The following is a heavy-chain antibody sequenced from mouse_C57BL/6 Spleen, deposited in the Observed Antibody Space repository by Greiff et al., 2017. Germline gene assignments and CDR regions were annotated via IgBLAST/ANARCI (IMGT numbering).Heavy chain of an antibody. CDR3: AKGGYGYGSSPYAMDY. CDR2: IWRGGST. Sequence: QVQLQQSGPGLVQPSQSLSITCTVSGFSLTSYGVHWVRQSPGKGLEWLGVIWRGGSTDYNAAFMSRLSITKDNSKSQVFFKMNSLQADDTAIYYCAKGGYGYGSSPYAMDYWGQGTSVTVSS. CDR1: GFSLTSYG. D-gene: IGHD1-1*01. J-gene: IGHJ4*01. V-gene: IGHV2-5*01.